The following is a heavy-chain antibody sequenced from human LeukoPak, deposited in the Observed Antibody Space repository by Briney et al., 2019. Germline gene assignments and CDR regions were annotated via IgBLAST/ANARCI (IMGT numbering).Heavy chain of an antibody. CDR1: GGSVSGYY. D-gene: IGHD5-18*01. CDR2: INHSGST. CDR3: ARYSPNAFDI. J-gene: IGHJ3*02. Sequence: SETLSLTCAVYGGSVSGYYWSWIRQPPGKGLEWIGEINHSGSTNYNPSLKSRVTISVDTSKNQFSLKVTSVTAADTAVYYCARYSPNAFDIWGQGTMVTVSS. V-gene: IGHV4-34*01.